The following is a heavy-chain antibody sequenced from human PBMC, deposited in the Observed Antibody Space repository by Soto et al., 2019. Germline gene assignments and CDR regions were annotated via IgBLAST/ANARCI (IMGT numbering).Heavy chain of an antibody. J-gene: IGHJ5*02. CDR2: IYYSGST. D-gene: IGHD3-10*01. CDR3: ARGPLLGGGFDH. V-gene: IGHV4-30-4*01. Sequence: QVQLQESGPGLVKPSQTLSLTCTVSGGSISSGDYYWSWIRQPPGKGLEWIGYIYYSGSTYYNPSLKSRVTISVDTSKTQFALKLSSVTAADTAVYYWARGPLLGGGFDHWGQGTLVTVSS. CDR1: GGSISSGDYY.